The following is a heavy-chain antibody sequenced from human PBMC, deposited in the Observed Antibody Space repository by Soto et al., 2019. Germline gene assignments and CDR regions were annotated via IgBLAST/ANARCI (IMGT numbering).Heavy chain of an antibody. CDR2: IYYSGST. D-gene: IGHD2-2*01. J-gene: IGHJ6*03. Sequence: PSETLSLTCTVSGGSISSYYWSWIRQPPGKGLEWIGYIYYSGSTNYNPSLKSRVTISVDTSKNQFSLKLSSVTAADTAVYYCARHNIVVVPAANHYYYDMDVGGKGTTVTVSS. CDR3: ARHNIVVVPAANHYYYDMDV. V-gene: IGHV4-59*08. CDR1: GGSISSYY.